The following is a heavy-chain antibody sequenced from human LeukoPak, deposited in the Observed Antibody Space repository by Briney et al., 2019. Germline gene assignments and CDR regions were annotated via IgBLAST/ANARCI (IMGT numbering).Heavy chain of an antibody. CDR1: GGSFSSYY. CDR2: IYYSGST. CDR3: ARLWYTSGRYYFDY. D-gene: IGHD6-19*01. J-gene: IGHJ4*02. V-gene: IGHV4-59*01. Sequence: SETLSLTCTVSGGSFSSYYWSWIRQPPGKGLEWIADIYYSGSTDYNPSLKSRVTVSVDTSKNQFSLRLTSVTAADTAVYYCARLWYTSGRYYFDYWGKGTLVTVSS.